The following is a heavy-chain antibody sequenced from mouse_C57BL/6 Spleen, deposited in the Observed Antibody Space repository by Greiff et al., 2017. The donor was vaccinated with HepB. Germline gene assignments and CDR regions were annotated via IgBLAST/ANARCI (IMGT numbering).Heavy chain of an antibody. CDR1: GFTFSSYG. J-gene: IGHJ2*01. D-gene: IGHD2-2*01. V-gene: IGHV5-6*01. CDR2: ISSGGSYT. Sequence: EVQRVESGGDLVKPGGSLKLSCAASGFTFSSYGMSWVRQTPDKRLEWVATISSGGSYTYYPESVKGLFTISRDNAKKTLYLQMSSLKSEDTAMYYCAREWGWLRPFDYWGQGTTLTVSS. CDR3: AREWGWLRPFDY.